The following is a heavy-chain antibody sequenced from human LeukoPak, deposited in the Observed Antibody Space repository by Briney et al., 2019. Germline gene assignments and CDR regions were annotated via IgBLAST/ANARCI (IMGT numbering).Heavy chain of an antibody. Sequence: GGSLRLSCAASGFTFSSYAMSWVRQAPGKGLEWVSGLSGGGSFTYYADSVKGRFTISRDNSKNTLYLQMNSLRAEDTAVYHCAKDFKWELRCGAFDIWGQGTTVTVSS. CDR2: LSGGGSFT. CDR3: AKDFKWELRCGAFDI. CDR1: GFTFSSYA. J-gene: IGHJ3*02. D-gene: IGHD1-26*01. V-gene: IGHV3-23*01.